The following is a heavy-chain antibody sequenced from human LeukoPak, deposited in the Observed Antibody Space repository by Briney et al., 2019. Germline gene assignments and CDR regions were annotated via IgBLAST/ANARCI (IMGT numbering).Heavy chain of an antibody. V-gene: IGHV5-51*01. J-gene: IGHJ4*02. D-gene: IGHD3-16*01. CDR1: GYNFTTYW. CDR2: IYPGDSDT. Sequence: GESLKISCQGSGYNFTTYWIGWVRQMPGKGLECMGIIYPGDSDTRYSPSLQGQVTISADKSISTAYLQWSSLKASDTAMYYCARLPTGGDRYFDQWGQGTLVTVSS. CDR3: ARLPTGGDRYFDQ.